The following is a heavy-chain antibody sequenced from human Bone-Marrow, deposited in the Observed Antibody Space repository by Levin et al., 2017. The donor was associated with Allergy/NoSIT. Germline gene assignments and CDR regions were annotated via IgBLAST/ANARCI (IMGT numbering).Heavy chain of an antibody. CDR2: IFRTGRV. D-gene: IGHD2-15*01. V-gene: IGHV4-30-4*01. J-gene: IGHJ3*02. CDR1: GAPISSGDFY. Sequence: PSETLSLTCSVSGAPISSGDFYWTWIRRPPGKGLEWMGYIFRTGRVYYNPSLTSRISLSVDTSKNQFSLRLSSVTAADTAVYYCARGEDATDYAFDIWGQGTMVNVSS. CDR3: ARGEDATDYAFDI.